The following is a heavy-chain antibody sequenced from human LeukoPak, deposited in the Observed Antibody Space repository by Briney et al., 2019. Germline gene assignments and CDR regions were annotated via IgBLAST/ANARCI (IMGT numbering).Heavy chain of an antibody. D-gene: IGHD3-10*01. CDR1: GGSISSSNW. CDR3: ARGYGSGSYYNN. CDR2: IYHSGST. Sequence: KTSETLSLTCAVSGGSISSSNWWSWVRQPPGKGLEWVGEIYHSGSTNYNPSLKSRVTISVDKSKNQFSLKLSSVTAADTAVYYCARGYGSGSYYNNWGQGTLVTVSS. V-gene: IGHV4-4*02. J-gene: IGHJ4*02.